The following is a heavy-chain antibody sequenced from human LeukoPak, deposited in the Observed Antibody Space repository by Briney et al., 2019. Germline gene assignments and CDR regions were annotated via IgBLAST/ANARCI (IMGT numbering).Heavy chain of an antibody. D-gene: IGHD3-22*01. CDR3: ARPSYYDSSGSRPFDP. J-gene: IGHJ5*02. CDR2: ISYDGSNK. V-gene: IGHV3-30-3*01. Sequence: PGGSLRLSCAASGFTFSSYAMHWVRQAPGKGLEWVAVISYDGSNKYYADSVKGRFTISRDNSKNTLYLQMNSLRAEDTAVYYCARPSYYDSSGSRPFDPWGQGTLVTVSS. CDR1: GFTFSSYA.